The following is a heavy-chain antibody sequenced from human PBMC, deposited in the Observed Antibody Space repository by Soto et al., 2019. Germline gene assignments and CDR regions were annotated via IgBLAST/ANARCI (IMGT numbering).Heavy chain of an antibody. D-gene: IGHD6-6*01. V-gene: IGHV1-69*06. CDR3: ARGREARPAYYYGMDV. CDR2: IIPIFGTA. CDR1: GGTFSSYA. J-gene: IGHJ6*02. Sequence: SVKVSCKASGGTFSSYAISWVRQAPGQGLEWMGGIIPIFGTANYAQKFQGRVTITADKSTSTAYMELSSLISEDTAVYYCARGREARPAYYYGMDVWGQGTTVPVSS.